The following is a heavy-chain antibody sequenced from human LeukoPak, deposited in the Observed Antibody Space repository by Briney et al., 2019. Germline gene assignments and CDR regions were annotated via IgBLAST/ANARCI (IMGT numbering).Heavy chain of an antibody. CDR3: ARGLSGSRGYSYGYLGY. CDR1: GFTVSSNY. CDR2: IYSGGST. J-gene: IGHJ4*02. V-gene: IGHV3-53*01. D-gene: IGHD5-18*01. Sequence: PGGSLRLSCAASGFTVSSNYMSWVRQAPGKGLEWVSVIYSGGSTYYADSVKGRFTISRDNSKNTLYLQMNSLRAEDTAVYYCARGLSGSRGYSYGYLGYWGQGTLVTVSS.